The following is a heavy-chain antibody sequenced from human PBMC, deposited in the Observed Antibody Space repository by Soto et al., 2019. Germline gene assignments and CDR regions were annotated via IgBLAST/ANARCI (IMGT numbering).Heavy chain of an antibody. D-gene: IGHD3-22*01. J-gene: IGHJ4*02. V-gene: IGHV1-18*01. CDR3: ARDRIEAYYYDSSGYYCFDY. Sequence: GASVKVSCKASGYTFTSYGISWVRQAPGQGLEWMGCISAYNGNTNYAQKLQGRVTMTTDTSTSTAYMELRSLRSDDTAVYYCARDRIEAYYYDSSGYYCFDYWGQGTLVTVSS. CDR1: GYTFTSYG. CDR2: ISAYNGNT.